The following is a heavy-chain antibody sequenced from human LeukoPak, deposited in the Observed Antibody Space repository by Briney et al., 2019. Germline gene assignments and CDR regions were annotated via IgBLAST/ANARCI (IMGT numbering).Heavy chain of an antibody. J-gene: IGHJ6*03. CDR3: ARADLTDYYYMDV. V-gene: IGHV1-2*06. CDR1: GYTFTGYY. CDR2: IDPNSGGT. Sequence: ASVKVSCKASGYTFTGYYMHWVRQAPGQGLEWMGRIDPNSGGTNYAQKFQGRVTMTRDTSISTAYMELSRLRSEDTAVYYCARADLTDYYYMDVWGKGTTVTVSS. D-gene: IGHD3-16*01.